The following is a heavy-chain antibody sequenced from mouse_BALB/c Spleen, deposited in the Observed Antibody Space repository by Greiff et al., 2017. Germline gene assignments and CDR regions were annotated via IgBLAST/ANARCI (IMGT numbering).Heavy chain of an antibody. Sequence: VQVVESGPGLVAPSQSLSITCTVSGFSLTSYGVHWVRQPPGKGLEWLGVIWAGGSTNYNSALMSRLSISKDNSKSQVFLKMNSLQTDDTAMYYCARDGGNTPFDYWGQGTTLTVSS. CDR1: GFSLTSYG. CDR2: IWAGGST. V-gene: IGHV2-9*02. CDR3: ARDGGNTPFDY. D-gene: IGHD2-1*01. J-gene: IGHJ2*01.